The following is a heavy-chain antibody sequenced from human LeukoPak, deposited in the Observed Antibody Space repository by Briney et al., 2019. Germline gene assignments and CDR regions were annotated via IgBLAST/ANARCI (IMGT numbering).Heavy chain of an antibody. J-gene: IGHJ5*02. Sequence: PSETLSLTCIVSGGSISSSSYYWDWIRQPPGKGLEWIGSIYYSGSTYYNPSLKSRVTISVDTSKDQFSLKLSSVTAADTAVYYCARHYSTSLVYRFDPWGQGTLVTVSS. D-gene: IGHD6-6*01. CDR3: ARHYSTSLVYRFDP. V-gene: IGHV4-39*01. CDR1: GGSISSSSYY. CDR2: IYYSGST.